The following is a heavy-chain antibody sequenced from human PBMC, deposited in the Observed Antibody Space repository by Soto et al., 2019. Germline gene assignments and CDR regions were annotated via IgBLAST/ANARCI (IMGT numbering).Heavy chain of an antibody. J-gene: IGHJ6*02. V-gene: IGHV1-18*04. Sequence: QVQLVQSGAEVRKPGASVKVSCKASGYTFTKYGITWVRQAPGQGLEWLGWISGDNGNTNFAQRLKDRVTMTTDTSTTAAYMELRSLSRDDTAVCSAARVGILMPIFHGLVAWGQGTTVTVTS. CDR2: ISGDNGNT. D-gene: IGHD3-3*01. CDR3: ARVGILMPIFHGLVA. CDR1: GYTFTKYG.